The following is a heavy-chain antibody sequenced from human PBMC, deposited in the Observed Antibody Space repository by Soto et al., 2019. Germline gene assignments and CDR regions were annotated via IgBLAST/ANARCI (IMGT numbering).Heavy chain of an antibody. CDR3: AKGYRQCSE. Sequence: QVQLVESGGGVVQPGRSLRLSCAASGFSFGSFAMHWVRQAPGTGLEWVAIIWYDGSNKYYADSVKGRFTISRDNSKNTLHPQMNSLRDEDTAVYYCAKGYRQCSEWGQGTRVTVSS. CDR2: IWYDGSNK. D-gene: IGHD5-18*01. J-gene: IGHJ4*02. V-gene: IGHV3-33*06. CDR1: GFSFGSFA.